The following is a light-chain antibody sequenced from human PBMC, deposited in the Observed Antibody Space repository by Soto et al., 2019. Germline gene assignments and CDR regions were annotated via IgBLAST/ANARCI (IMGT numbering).Light chain of an antibody. CDR2: AAS. J-gene: IGKJ5*01. Sequence: DIQMPQSPSSLSASVGDRVTITCRASQSISSYLNWYQQKPGKAPKLLIYAASSLQSGVPSRFSGSGSGTDFTLTISSLQPEDFAVYYCQQYNNWPPITFGQGTRLEI. CDR1: QSISSY. CDR3: QQYNNWPPIT. V-gene: IGKV1-39*01.